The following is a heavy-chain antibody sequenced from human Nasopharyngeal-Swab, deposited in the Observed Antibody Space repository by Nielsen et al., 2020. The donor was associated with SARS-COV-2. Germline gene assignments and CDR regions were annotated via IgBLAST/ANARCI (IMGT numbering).Heavy chain of an antibody. J-gene: IGHJ6*02. CDR2: ISSSSSYI. CDR1: GLTFSSYS. D-gene: IGHD2-2*01. Sequence: GGSLRLSCAASGLTFSSYSMNWVRQAPGKGLEWVSSISSSSSYIYYADSVKGRFTISRDNAKNSLYLQMNSLRAEDTAVYYCARNQLLGSYYYYGMDVWGQGTTVTVSS. CDR3: ARNQLLGSYYYYGMDV. V-gene: IGHV3-21*01.